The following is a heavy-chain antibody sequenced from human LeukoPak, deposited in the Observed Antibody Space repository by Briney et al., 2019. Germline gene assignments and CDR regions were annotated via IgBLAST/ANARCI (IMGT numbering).Heavy chain of an antibody. V-gene: IGHV1-69*13. CDR2: IIPIFGTA. D-gene: IGHD2-2*02. J-gene: IGHJ1*01. Sequence: ASVKVSCKASGGTFSSYAISWVRQAPGQGLEWMGGIIPIFGTATYAQKFQGRGTITADESTSTAYIELSSLRSEDTAVYYCARLGYCSSTSCYTGYFQHWGQGTLVTVSS. CDR1: GGTFSSYA. CDR3: ARLGYCSSTSCYTGYFQH.